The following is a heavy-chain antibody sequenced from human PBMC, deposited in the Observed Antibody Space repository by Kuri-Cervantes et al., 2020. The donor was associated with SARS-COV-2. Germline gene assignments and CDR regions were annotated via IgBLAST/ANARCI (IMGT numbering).Heavy chain of an antibody. CDR2: TSGSGETI. Sequence: GGSLRPSCAASGFTFRSYAMTWVRQAPGKGVEWVSVTSGSGETIHYADSVQGRFTISRDNSKKMLYLQMKSLRAEDTATYYCALEIMSFFGMDVWGQGTTVTVSS. CDR1: GFTFRSYA. V-gene: IGHV3-23*01. D-gene: IGHD2-8*01. CDR3: ALEIMSFFGMDV. J-gene: IGHJ6*02.